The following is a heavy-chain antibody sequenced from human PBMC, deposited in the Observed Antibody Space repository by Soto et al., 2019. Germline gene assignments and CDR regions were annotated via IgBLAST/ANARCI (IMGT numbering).Heavy chain of an antibody. V-gene: IGHV1-18*04. J-gene: IGHJ4*02. D-gene: IGHD3-3*01. CDR1: GYTFRGFG. Sequence: GSVKVSCQASGYTFRGFGVSWVRPSPAQGPAWMGWISCHNGQTKYAQKCQCIVTMTSDITTNTANMELRSLRSADAAVYYCERSKMNDDFGLERLDFWGQGTLVTVSS. CDR2: ISCHNGQT. CDR3: ERSKMNDDFGLERLDF.